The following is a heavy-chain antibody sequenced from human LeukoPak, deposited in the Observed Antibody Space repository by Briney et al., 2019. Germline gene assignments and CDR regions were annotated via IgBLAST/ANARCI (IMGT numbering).Heavy chain of an antibody. V-gene: IGHV3-11*04. CDR1: GFTFSDYY. D-gene: IGHD2-2*01. Sequence: KPGGSLRLSCAGSGFTFSDYYMSWIRQAPGKGLEWVSYISSSDTTIYYADSVKGRFTISWDNAQNSLYLQMNTLRADDTAVYYCARADCSSTSCYELDYWGQGTLVTVSS. CDR3: ARADCSSTSCYELDY. CDR2: ISSSDTTI. J-gene: IGHJ4*02.